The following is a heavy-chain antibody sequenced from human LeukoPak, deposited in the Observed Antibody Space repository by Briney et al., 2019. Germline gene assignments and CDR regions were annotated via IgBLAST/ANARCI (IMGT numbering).Heavy chain of an antibody. CDR1: GYTFTGYY. Sequence: ASVKVSCKASGYTFTGYYMHWVRQAPGQGLEWMGWINPNSGGTNYAQKFQGRVTMTRDTSISTAHMELSRLRSDDTAVYYCARRTGTLGIYYYFDYWGQGTLVTVSS. CDR2: INPNSGGT. CDR3: ARRTGTLGIYYYFDY. J-gene: IGHJ4*02. D-gene: IGHD1-1*01. V-gene: IGHV1-2*02.